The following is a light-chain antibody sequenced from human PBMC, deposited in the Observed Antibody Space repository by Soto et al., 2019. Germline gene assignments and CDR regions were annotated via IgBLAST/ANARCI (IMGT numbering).Light chain of an antibody. CDR3: QTWGTGIQV. CDR1: SGRSSYA. V-gene: IGLV4-69*01. Sequence: QSVLTQSPSASDSLGASVKLTCTLSSGRSSYAIAWHQQQPEKGPRYLMKLNSDGSHSKGDGIPDRFSGSSSGAERYLTISSLQSEDEADYYCQTWGTGIQVFGGGTKLTVL. J-gene: IGLJ2*01. CDR2: LNSDGSH.